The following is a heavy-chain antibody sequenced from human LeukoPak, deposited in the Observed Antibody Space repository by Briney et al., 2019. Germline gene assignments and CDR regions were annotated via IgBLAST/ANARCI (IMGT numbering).Heavy chain of an antibody. CDR3: AREASGYYRDF. CDR2: IWHDGSKT. D-gene: IGHD3-3*01. J-gene: IGHJ4*02. Sequence: GGSLRLSCAASGSTFSSYGMHWVRQAPGKGLEWVAVIWHDGSKTSYADSVKGRFTISRDDSKNTLYLQMNSLRADDTAIYYCAREASGYYRDFWGQGTLVTVSS. CDR1: GSTFSSYG. V-gene: IGHV3-33*01.